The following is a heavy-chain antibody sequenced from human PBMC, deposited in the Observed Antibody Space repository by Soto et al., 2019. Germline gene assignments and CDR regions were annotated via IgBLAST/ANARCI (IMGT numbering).Heavy chain of an antibody. D-gene: IGHD1-26*01. CDR1: GGSVSSGSYY. Sequence: PSETLSLTCTVSGGSVSSGSYYWSWIRQPPGKGLEWIGYIYYSGSTNYNPSLKSRVTISVDTSKNQFSLKLSSVTAADTAVYYCARVPALWDENWFDPWGQGTLVTVSS. CDR2: IYYSGST. CDR3: ARVPALWDENWFDP. V-gene: IGHV4-61*01. J-gene: IGHJ5*02.